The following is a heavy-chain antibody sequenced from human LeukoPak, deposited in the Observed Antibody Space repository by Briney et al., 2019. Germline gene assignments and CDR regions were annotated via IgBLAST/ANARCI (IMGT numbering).Heavy chain of an antibody. CDR2: VDYSGGT. CDR1: GGSISSGDYY. CDR3: AGERGEEYSSGWYKTNYFDN. V-gene: IGHV4-39*07. J-gene: IGHJ4*02. Sequence: SETLSLTCTVSGGSISSGDYYWSWIRQPPGKGLEWIASVDYSGGTYYNPSLESRVAISADMSKNQFSLKLTSVTGADTAVYYCAGERGEEYSSGWYKTNYFDNWGQGIRVTVSS. D-gene: IGHD6-19*01.